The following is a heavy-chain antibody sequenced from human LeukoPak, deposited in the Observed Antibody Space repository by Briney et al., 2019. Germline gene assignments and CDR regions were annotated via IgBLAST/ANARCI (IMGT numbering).Heavy chain of an antibody. J-gene: IGHJ5*02. V-gene: IGHV3-21*01. CDR2: ISSSNTYI. D-gene: IGHD5/OR15-5a*01. Sequence: GGSLRLSCAASGFTFSTYNMNWVRQAPGKGLEWVSSISSSNTYIYYVDSVKGRFTISRDNAKNSLYLQMNSLRAEDTAVYYCARRGVHESWFDPWGQGTLVTVSS. CDR3: ARRGVHESWFDP. CDR1: GFTFSTYN.